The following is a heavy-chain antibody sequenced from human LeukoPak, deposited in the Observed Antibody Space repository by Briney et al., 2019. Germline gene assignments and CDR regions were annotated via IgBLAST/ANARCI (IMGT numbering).Heavy chain of an antibody. V-gene: IGHV3-72*01. Sequence: GGSLRLSCAASGFTFSDHYMDWVRQAPGKGLEWVGRTRNKANSYTTEYAASVKGRFTISRDDSKNSLYLQMNSLKTEDAAVYYCAREAEWEPNAFDIWGQGTMVTVSS. CDR1: GFTFSDHY. J-gene: IGHJ3*02. CDR3: AREAEWEPNAFDI. CDR2: TRNKANSYTT. D-gene: IGHD1-26*01.